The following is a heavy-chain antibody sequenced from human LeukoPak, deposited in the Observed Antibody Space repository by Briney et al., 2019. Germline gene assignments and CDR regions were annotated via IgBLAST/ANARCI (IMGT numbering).Heavy chain of an antibody. Sequence: PSQTLSLTCTVSGGSISSGGYYWSWIRQPPGKGLEWIGYIYHSGSTYYNPSLKSRVTISVDRSKNQFSLKLSSVTAADTAVYYCARRAVPAAMGASYYYMDVWGKGTTVTVSS. CDR3: ARRAVPAAMGASYYYMDV. V-gene: IGHV4-30-2*02. D-gene: IGHD2-2*01. J-gene: IGHJ6*03. CDR1: GGSISSGGYY. CDR2: IYHSGST.